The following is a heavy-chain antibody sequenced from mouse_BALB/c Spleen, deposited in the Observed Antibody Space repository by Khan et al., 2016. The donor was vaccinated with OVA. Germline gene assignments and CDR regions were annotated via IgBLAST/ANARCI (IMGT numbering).Heavy chain of an antibody. J-gene: IGHJ3*01. D-gene: IGHD2-14*01. CDR2: ILYSGST. CDR1: GDSITSGY. CDR3: ARSTYRDAFAY. V-gene: IGHV3-8*02. Sequence: EVKLEESGPSLVKPSQTLSLTCSVTGDSITSGYWCWIRKFPGNKLEYMGYILYSGSTYYNPSLKSRISIIRHTSQNQYYLQLNSVTTEDTATYYCARSTYRDAFAYWGQGTLVTVSA.